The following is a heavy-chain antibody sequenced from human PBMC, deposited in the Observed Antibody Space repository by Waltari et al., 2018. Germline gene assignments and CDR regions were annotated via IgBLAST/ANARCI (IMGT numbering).Heavy chain of an antibody. V-gene: IGHV3-30*03. J-gene: IGHJ4*02. CDR1: EFTFNNYG. CDR2: LSYDGRNK. Sequence: QVHLPESGGGVVQPGRSLRLSCAASEFTFNNYGIPWVRQAPGKGPEWVAFLSYDGRNKYYADSVKGRFTISSDNSKNTLFLQMNSLRAEDTAVYYCVRERVLRFLEWIFDYWGQGTLVTVSS. D-gene: IGHD3-3*01. CDR3: VRERVLRFLEWIFDY.